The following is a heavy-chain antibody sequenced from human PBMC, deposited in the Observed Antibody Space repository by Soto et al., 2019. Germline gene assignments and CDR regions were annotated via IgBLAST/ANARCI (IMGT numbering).Heavy chain of an antibody. V-gene: IGHV1-2*04. CDR2: INPNSGGT. CDR3: AREGGYNWKGYGMDV. J-gene: IGHJ6*02. CDR1: GYTFTGYY. Sequence: GASVKVSCKASGYTFTGYYMHWVRQAPGQGLEWMGWINPNSGGTNYAQKFQGWVTMTRDTSISTAYMELSRLRSDDTAVYHCAREGGYNWKGYGMDVWGQGTTVTVSS. D-gene: IGHD1-20*01.